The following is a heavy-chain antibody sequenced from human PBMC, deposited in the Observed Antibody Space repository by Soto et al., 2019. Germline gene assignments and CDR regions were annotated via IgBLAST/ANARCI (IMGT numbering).Heavy chain of an antibody. D-gene: IGHD2-2*01. CDR2: IHYSGST. J-gene: IGHJ4*02. Sequence: QVQLQESGPGLVKPSETLSLTCTVSGGSISTYYWSWIRQPPGKGLEWIGYIHYSGSTNYNPSLKSRVTISLDTSKNQFSLKLSSVTAADTAVYYCARGGRNVLVPAAQYYFDYWGQGTLVTVSS. CDR3: ARGGRNVLVPAAQYYFDY. V-gene: IGHV4-59*01. CDR1: GGSISTYY.